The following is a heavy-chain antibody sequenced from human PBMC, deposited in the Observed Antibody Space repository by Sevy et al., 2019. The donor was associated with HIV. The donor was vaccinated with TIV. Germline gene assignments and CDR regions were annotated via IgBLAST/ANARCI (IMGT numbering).Heavy chain of an antibody. V-gene: IGHV3-21*01. Sequence: GGSLRLSCAASGFIFSNYNMKWVCQAPGKGLESVSSISSNSNDIYYGDSVKGRFTISRDNAKNSLYLQMNSLRAEDTAVYYCARKMELLVPDYWGQGTLVTVSS. CDR1: GFIFSNYN. J-gene: IGHJ4*02. D-gene: IGHD2-21*02. CDR3: ARKMELLVPDY. CDR2: ISSNSNDI.